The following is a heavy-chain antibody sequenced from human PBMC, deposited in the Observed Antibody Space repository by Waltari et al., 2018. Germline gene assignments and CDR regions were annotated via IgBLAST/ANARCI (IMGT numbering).Heavy chain of an antibody. J-gene: IGHJ3*02. CDR2: IGTAGDT. CDR3: ARKEGDAFDI. V-gene: IGHV3-13*01. CDR1: GFTFSSHD. Sequence: EVQLVESGGGLVQPGGSLRLSCAASGFTFSSHDMHWVRQATGKGLEGVSAIGTAGDTYYPGAVKGRFTISREKAKNSLYLQMNSLRAGDTAVYYCARKEGDAFDIWGQGTMVTVSS.